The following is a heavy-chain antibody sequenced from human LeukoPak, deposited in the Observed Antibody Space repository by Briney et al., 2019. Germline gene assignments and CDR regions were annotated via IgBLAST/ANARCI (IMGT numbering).Heavy chain of an antibody. CDR2: ISYDGSNK. Sequence: GGSLRLSCAASGFTFSSYAMHWVRQAPGKGLEWVAVISYDGSNKYYADSVKGRFTISRDDSKNTLYLQMNSLRAEDTAVYYCARDSIENTVTTFDYWGQGTLVTVSS. J-gene: IGHJ4*02. CDR1: GFTFSSYA. CDR3: ARDSIENTVTTFDY. D-gene: IGHD4-17*01. V-gene: IGHV3-30-3*01.